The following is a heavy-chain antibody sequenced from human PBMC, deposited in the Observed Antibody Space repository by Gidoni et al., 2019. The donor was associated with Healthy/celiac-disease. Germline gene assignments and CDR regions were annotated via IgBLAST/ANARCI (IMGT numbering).Heavy chain of an antibody. V-gene: IGHV4-59*08. CDR3: ASGPPERFDY. CDR2: IYYSGST. Sequence: QVQLQESGPGLVKPSVTLYSTCTGSGGPISSYYWSWIRQPPGKGLEWIGYIYYSGSTNYNPSLKSRVTISVDTSKNQFSLKLSSVTAADTAVYYCASGPPERFDYWGQGTLVTVSS. J-gene: IGHJ4*02. CDR1: GGPISSYY.